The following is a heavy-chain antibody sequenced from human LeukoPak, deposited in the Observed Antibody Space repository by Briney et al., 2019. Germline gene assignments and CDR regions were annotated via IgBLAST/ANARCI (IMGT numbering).Heavy chain of an antibody. CDR1: GYSISSGYY. CDR3: ARDQGYNWNYYYYYMDV. V-gene: IGHV4-38-2*02. CDR2: ISNSGDT. J-gene: IGHJ6*03. D-gene: IGHD1-20*01. Sequence: SETLSLTCTVSGYSISSGYYWGWIRQPPGEGLEWVGAISNSGDTYYKASLKSRVSISVDTVKNQFSLKLSSVTAADTAVYYCARDQGYNWNYYYYYMDVWGKGTTVTVSS.